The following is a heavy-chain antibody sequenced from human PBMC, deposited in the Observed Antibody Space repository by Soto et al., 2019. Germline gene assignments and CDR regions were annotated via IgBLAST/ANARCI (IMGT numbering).Heavy chain of an antibody. D-gene: IGHD2-15*01. J-gene: IGHJ4*02. CDR2: ISYDGSNK. CDR3: VREGYCSGGSCSIFDY. Sequence: PVGSLRLSCGAFGFTFSDYPMHWVRQAPGKGLEWVAVISYDGSNKYYADSVKGRFTISRDNSRNTLYLQMSSLRAGDTAVYYCVREGYCSGGSCSIFDYWGQGTLVTVSS. CDR1: GFTFSDYP. V-gene: IGHV3-30-3*01.